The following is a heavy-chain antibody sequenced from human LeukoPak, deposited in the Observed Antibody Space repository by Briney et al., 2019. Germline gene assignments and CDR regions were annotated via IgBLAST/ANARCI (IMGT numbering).Heavy chain of an antibody. V-gene: IGHV3-21*01. J-gene: IGHJ4*02. CDR1: AFTFSTYS. Sequence: GGSLRLSCAASAFTFSTYSMNWVRQAPGKGLEWVSSITSTSSYIYYADSVKARFTISKHNAKNSLYLQMNSLRAEDTAVYYCASWVVTPIDYWGQGTLVTVSS. CDR3: ASWVVTPIDY. CDR2: ITSTSSYI. D-gene: IGHD4-23*01.